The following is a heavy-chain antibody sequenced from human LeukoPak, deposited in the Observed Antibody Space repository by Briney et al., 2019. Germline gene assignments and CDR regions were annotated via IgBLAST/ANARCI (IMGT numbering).Heavy chain of an antibody. J-gene: IGHJ4*02. Sequence: GGSLRLSCAASGFTFSSYSMNWVRQAPGKGLEWVSSISSSSSYIYYADSVKGRFTISRDNAKNSLYLQMNSLRAEDTAVYYCASRRDDYGSGSYRDYWGQGTLVTVSS. D-gene: IGHD3-10*01. V-gene: IGHV3-21*01. CDR3: ASRRDDYGSGSYRDY. CDR2: ISSSSSYI. CDR1: GFTFSSYS.